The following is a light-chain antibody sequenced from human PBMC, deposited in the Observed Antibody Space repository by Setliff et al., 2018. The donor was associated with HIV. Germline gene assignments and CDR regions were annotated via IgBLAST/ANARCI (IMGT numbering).Light chain of an antibody. V-gene: IGLV2-14*01. Sequence: RGTSNDVGGYNYVCWYQQHPGKAPKLMIYEVTNWPSGVSYRFSGSKSGNTASLTISGLQAEDEADYYCSSFGSSNTHVFGTGTKITVL. J-gene: IGLJ1*01. CDR3: SSFGSSNTHV. CDR1: SNDVGGYNY. CDR2: EVT.